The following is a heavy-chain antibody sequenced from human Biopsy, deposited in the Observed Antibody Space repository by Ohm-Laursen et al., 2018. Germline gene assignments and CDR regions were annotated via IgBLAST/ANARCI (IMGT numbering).Heavy chain of an antibody. D-gene: IGHD3-3*01. CDR3: AKGITVYGVVLPYYFDD. CDR1: GASLSSHY. Sequence: SETLSLTCTVSGASLSSHYWSWIRQPPGKGLEWLGYFYGSGNTYYNPSLKSRVTISVDPSKNQFSLKLSAVTAADTAVYYCAKGITVYGVVLPYYFDDWGQGTLVTVSS. CDR2: FYGSGNT. V-gene: IGHV4-59*11. J-gene: IGHJ4*02.